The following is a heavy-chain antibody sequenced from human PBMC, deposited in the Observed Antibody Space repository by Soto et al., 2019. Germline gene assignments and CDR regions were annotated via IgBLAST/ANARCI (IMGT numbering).Heavy chain of an antibody. CDR3: ARAFIAAHDRRVYSYGMDV. CDR1: GFTFSSYA. CDR2: ISYDGSNK. Sequence: QVQLVESGGGVVQPGRSLRLSCAASGFTFSSYAMHWVRQAPGKGLEWVAVISYDGSNKYYADSVKGRFTISRDNSKNTLYLQMSSLRAEDTAVYYCARAFIAAHDRRVYSYGMDVWGQGTTVTVSS. D-gene: IGHD6-13*01. V-gene: IGHV3-30-3*01. J-gene: IGHJ6*02.